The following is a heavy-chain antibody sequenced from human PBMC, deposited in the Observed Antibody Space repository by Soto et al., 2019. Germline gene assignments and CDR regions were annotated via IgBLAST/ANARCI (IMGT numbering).Heavy chain of an antibody. CDR1: GGSICSYY. V-gene: IGHV4-4*07. J-gene: IGHJ5*02. CDR3: ARDLYCSSTSCQVPHGGWFDP. D-gene: IGHD2-2*01. CDR2: IYTSGST. Sequence: PSETLSLTCTVSGGSICSYYWSWIRQPAGKGLEWIGRIYTSGSTNYNPSLKSRVTMSVDTSKNQFSLKLSSVTAADTAVYYCARDLYCSSTSCQVPHGGWFDPWGQGTLVTVSS.